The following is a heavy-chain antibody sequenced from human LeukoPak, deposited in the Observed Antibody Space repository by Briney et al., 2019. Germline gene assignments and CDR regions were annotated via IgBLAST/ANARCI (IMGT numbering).Heavy chain of an antibody. D-gene: IGHD6-6*01. J-gene: IGHJ4*02. CDR1: GFTFSSYG. CDR3: ARDRQLVGPIGY. V-gene: IGHV3-33*01. CDR2: IWYDGSNK. Sequence: GGSLRLSCAASGFTFSSYGMHWVRQAPGKGLEWVAVIWYDGSNKYYADSVKGRLTISRDNSKNTLYLQMNSLRAEDTAVYYCARDRQLVGPIGYWGQGTLVTVSS.